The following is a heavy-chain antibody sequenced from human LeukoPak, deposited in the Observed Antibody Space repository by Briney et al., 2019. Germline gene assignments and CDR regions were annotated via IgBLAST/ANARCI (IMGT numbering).Heavy chain of an antibody. D-gene: IGHD3-16*01. CDR1: GGSISSYY. J-gene: IGHJ5*02. V-gene: IGHV4-59*01. Sequence: SETLSLTCTVSGGSISSYYWSWIRQPPGKGLEWIGYIYYSGSTNYNPSLKSRVTISVDTSKNQFSLKLSTVTAADTAVYYCARDLDWFDPWGQGTLVTVSS. CDR2: IYYSGST. CDR3: ARDLDWFDP.